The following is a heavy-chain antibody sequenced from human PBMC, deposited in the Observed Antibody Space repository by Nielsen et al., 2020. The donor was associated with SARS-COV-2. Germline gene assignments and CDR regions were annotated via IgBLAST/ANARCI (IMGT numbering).Heavy chain of an antibody. Sequence: WIRQPPGKGLEWIGEINHSVSTNYNPSLKSRVTISVDTSKNQFSLKLSSVTAADTAVYYCARGINYDSSGYYLDVRGKGTTVTVSS. J-gene: IGHJ6*03. CDR3: ARGINYDSSGYYLDV. D-gene: IGHD3-22*01. V-gene: IGHV4-34*01. CDR2: INHSVST.